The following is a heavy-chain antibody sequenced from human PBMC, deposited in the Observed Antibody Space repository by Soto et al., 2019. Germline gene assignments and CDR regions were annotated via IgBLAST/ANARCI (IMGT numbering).Heavy chain of an antibody. CDR2: IKSKTDGGTT. CDR1: GFTFSNAW. V-gene: IGHV3-15*01. D-gene: IGHD2-2*01. J-gene: IGHJ5*02. Sequence: GWSLRLSCAASGFTFSNAWMSLVRQAPGKGLEWVGRIKSKTDGGTTDYAAPVKGRFTISRDDSKNTLYLQMNSLKTEDTAVYYCTTASHQGWFDPWGQATLVTLAX. CDR3: TTASHQGWFDP.